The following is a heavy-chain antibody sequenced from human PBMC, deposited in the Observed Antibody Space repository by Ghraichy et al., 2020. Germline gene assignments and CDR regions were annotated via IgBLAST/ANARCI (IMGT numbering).Heavy chain of an antibody. J-gene: IGHJ4*02. V-gene: IGHV3-7*01. CDR3: ARDLGFERWLPIDY. CDR2: IKQDGSEK. Sequence: GGSLRLSCAASGFTFSSYWMSWVRQAPGKGLEWVANIKQDGSEKYYVDSVKGRFTISRDNAKNSLYLQMNSLRAEDTAVYYCARDLGFERWLPIDYWGQGTLVTVSS. D-gene: IGHD5-24*01. CDR1: GFTFSSYW.